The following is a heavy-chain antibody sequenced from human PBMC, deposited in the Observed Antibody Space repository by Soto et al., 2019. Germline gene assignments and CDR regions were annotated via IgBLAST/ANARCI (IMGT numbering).Heavy chain of an antibody. D-gene: IGHD3-10*01. J-gene: IGHJ4*02. CDR3: ARSRYYYGSGSYYARFYFDY. Sequence: ASETLSLTCAVYGGSFSGYYWSWIRQPPGKGLEWIGEINHSGSTNYNPSLKSRVTISVDTSKNQFSLKLSSVTAADTAVYYCARSRYYYGSGSYYARFYFDYWGQGTLVTVSS. CDR2: INHSGST. CDR1: GGSFSGYY. V-gene: IGHV4-34*01.